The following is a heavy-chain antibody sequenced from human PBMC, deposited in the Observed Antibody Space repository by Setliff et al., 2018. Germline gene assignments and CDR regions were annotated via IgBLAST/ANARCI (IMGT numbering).Heavy chain of an antibody. V-gene: IGHV5-51*01. D-gene: IGHD3-3*01. CDR3: ARHPYRNFGYYLDV. CDR2: IYPGDSDT. CDR1: GYDFSTYW. Sequence: PGESLKISCKGSGYDFSTYWIGWVRQMPGKGLEWMGIIYPGDSDTRYSPSFQGQVTISVDKSMSTTYLQWNSLKASDTAIYYCARHPYRNFGYYLDVWGIGTTVTVSS. J-gene: IGHJ6*04.